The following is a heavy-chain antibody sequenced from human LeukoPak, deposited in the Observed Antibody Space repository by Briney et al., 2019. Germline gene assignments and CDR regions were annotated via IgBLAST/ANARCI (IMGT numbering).Heavy chain of an antibody. V-gene: IGHV3-9*03. CDR1: GFTFSSYS. CDR2: ISWNSGSI. CDR3: AKGSSGWYNYFDY. Sequence: GGSLRLSCAASGFTFSSYSMNWVRQAPGKGLEWVSGISWNSGSIGYADSVKGRFTISRDNAKNSLYLQMNSLRAEDMALYYCAKGSSGWYNYFDYWGQGTLVTVSS. D-gene: IGHD6-19*01. J-gene: IGHJ4*02.